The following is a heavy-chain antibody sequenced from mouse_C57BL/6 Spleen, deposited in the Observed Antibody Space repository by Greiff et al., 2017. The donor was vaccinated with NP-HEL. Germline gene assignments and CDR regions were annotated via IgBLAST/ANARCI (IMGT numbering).Heavy chain of an antibody. CDR2: IYPGDGDT. CDR1: GYAFSSSW. Sequence: QVQLQQSGPELVKPGASVKISCKASGYAFSSSWMNWVKQRPGKGLEWIGRIYPGDGDTNYNGKFKGKATLTADKSSSTAYMQLSSLTSEDSAVYFCARSKGSYGYYFDYWGQGTTLTVSS. J-gene: IGHJ2*01. D-gene: IGHD1-1*02. CDR3: ARSKGSYGYYFDY. V-gene: IGHV1-82*01.